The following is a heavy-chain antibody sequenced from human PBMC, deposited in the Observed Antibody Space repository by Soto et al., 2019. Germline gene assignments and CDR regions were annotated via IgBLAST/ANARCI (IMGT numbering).Heavy chain of an antibody. V-gene: IGHV3-30-3*01. CDR3: ARGQSSTDAFDI. J-gene: IGHJ3*02. CDR2: ISYDGSNK. CDR1: GFTFSSYA. Sequence: PGGSLGLSCAASGFTFSSYAMHWVRQAPGKGLEWVAVISYDGSNKYYADSVKGRFTISRDNSKNTLYLQMNSLRAEDTAVYYFARGQSSTDAFDIWGQGTMVTVSS.